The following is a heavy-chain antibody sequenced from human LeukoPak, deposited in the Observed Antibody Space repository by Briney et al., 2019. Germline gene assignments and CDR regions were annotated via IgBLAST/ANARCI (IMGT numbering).Heavy chain of an antibody. CDR3: ARSGDDYGDYSNAFDI. D-gene: IGHD4-17*01. Sequence: PSETLSLTCTVSGGSISSGSYYWSWIRQPAGKGLECIGRIYTSGSTNYNPSLKSRVTISVDTSKDQFSLKLSSVTAADTAVYYCARSGDDYGDYSNAFDIWGQGTMVTVSS. CDR1: GGSISSGSYY. J-gene: IGHJ3*02. V-gene: IGHV4-61*02. CDR2: IYTSGST.